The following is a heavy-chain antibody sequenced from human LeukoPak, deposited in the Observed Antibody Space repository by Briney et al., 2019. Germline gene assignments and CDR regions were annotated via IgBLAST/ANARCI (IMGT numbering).Heavy chain of an antibody. CDR3: AREFRNTNYEGHYYYYIDV. V-gene: IGHV4-38-2*02. J-gene: IGHJ6*03. D-gene: IGHD4-11*01. CDR1: GYSFTRGYY. CDR2: IYHSGDT. Sequence: SATLSLPCVVSGYSFTRGYYWGWIRQPPGKGLEWIGNIYHSGDTYYTPSLRRRVTISVDTSKNQFSLSLRSVTAADTAVYYCAREFRNTNYEGHYYYYIDVWGKRTTGTVSS.